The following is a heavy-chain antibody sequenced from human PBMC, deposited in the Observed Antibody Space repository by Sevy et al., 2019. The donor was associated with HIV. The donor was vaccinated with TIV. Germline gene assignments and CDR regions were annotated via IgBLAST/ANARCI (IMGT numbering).Heavy chain of an antibody. J-gene: IGHJ6*02. CDR1: GFSFSSYE. D-gene: IGHD3-3*01. CDR2: ISNSGTTI. CDR3: AKRGGQYDLGMDV. Sequence: GGSLRLSCAASGFSFSSYEMNWVRQAPGKGLEWVSYISNSGTTISYSDSVRGRFTISRDNARNLLYLQMNSLRAEDTAVYYCAKRGGQYDLGMDVWGHGTTVTVSS. V-gene: IGHV3-48*03.